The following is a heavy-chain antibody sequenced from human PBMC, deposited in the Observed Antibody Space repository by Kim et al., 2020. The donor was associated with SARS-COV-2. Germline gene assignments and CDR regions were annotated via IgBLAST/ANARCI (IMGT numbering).Heavy chain of an antibody. CDR1: GFTFSSYA. J-gene: IGHJ5*02. CDR2: ISGSGGST. Sequence: GGSLRLSCAASGFTFSSYAMSWVRQAPGKGLEWVSAISGSGGSTYYADSVKGRFTISRDNSKNTLYLQMNSLRAEDTAVYYCAKALPTVTVAERGGADPWGEGTLVTVSS. V-gene: IGHV3-23*01. CDR3: AKALPTVTVAERGGADP. D-gene: IGHD4-17*01.